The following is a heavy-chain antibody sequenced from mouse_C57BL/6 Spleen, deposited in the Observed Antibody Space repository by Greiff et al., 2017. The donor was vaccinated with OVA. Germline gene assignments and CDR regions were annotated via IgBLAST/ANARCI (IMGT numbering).Heavy chain of an antibody. D-gene: IGHD1-1*01. J-gene: IGHJ1*03. CDR3: AREGLGYGSSFDV. CDR1: GYSITSGYD. CDR2: ISYSGST. Sequence: EVKVVESGPGMVKPSQSLSLTCTVTGYSITSGYDWHWIRHFPGNKLEWMGYISYSGSTNYNPSLKSRISITHDTSKNHFFLKLNSVTTEDTATYYCAREGLGYGSSFDVWGTGTTVTVSS. V-gene: IGHV3-1*01.